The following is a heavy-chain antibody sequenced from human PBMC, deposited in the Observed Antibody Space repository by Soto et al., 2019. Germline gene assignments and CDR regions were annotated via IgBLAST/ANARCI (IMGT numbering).Heavy chain of an antibody. CDR3: ARGQDYDILTGYPPYYFDY. CDR2: IYYSGST. J-gene: IGHJ4*02. Sequence: SETLSLTCTVSGGSISSYYWSWIRQPPGKGLEWIGYIYYSGSTNYNPSLKSRVTISVDTSKNQFSLKLSSVTAADTAVYYCARGQDYDILTGYPPYYFDYWGQGTLVTVSS. V-gene: IGHV4-59*01. CDR1: GGSISSYY. D-gene: IGHD3-9*01.